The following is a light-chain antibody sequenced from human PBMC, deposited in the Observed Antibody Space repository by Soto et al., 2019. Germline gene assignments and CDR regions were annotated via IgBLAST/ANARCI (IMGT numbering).Light chain of an antibody. CDR2: AVT. J-gene: IGLJ1*01. V-gene: IGLV2-14*01. CDR1: SSDVGGYNY. Sequence: QLVLTQPASVSGSPGQSITISCTGTSSDVGGYNYVSWYQQHPGKAPKLMIYAVTDRPSGVSSRFSGSKSGNTASLTISGRQAEDEADYYCSSYTSSSTLFGTGTKLTVL. CDR3: SSYTSSSTL.